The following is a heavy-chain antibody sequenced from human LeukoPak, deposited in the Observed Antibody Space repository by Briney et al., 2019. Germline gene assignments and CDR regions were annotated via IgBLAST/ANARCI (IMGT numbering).Heavy chain of an antibody. J-gene: IGHJ4*02. V-gene: IGHV3-48*01. Sequence: GGSLRLSCAASGFTFSSYSMSWVRQAPGRGLEWVSYISSTSSTIYYADSVKGRFTISRDNAKNSLYLQMNSLRGESTVLYYCEISANHVCWGQATLVTVSS. CDR1: GFTFSSYS. D-gene: IGHD5/OR15-5a*01. CDR2: ISSTSSTI. CDR3: EISANHVC.